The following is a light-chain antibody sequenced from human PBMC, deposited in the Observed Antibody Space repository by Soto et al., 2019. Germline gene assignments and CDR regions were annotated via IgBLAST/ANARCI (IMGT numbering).Light chain of an antibody. Sequence: DIQMTQSPSTLSASVGDRVTITCRASQSITNWLAWYQQKPGQAPKSLIYGASSLESGVPSRFSGSGSGTEFTLTISSLQPDDFATNYCQQYHSYPAWTFGQGTKVEI. CDR3: QQYHSYPAWT. J-gene: IGKJ1*01. CDR1: QSITNW. V-gene: IGKV1-5*03. CDR2: GAS.